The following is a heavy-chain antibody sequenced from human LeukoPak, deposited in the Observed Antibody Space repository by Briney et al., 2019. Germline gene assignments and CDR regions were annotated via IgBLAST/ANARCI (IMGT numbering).Heavy chain of an antibody. CDR2: IYYSGST. D-gene: IGHD1-26*01. CDR3: ASAATGIVGASTNGAFDI. CDR1: GGSISSYY. J-gene: IGHJ3*02. V-gene: IGHV4-59*08. Sequence: KSSETLSLTCTVSGGSISSYYWSWIRQPPGKGLEWIGYIYYSGSTNYNPSLKSRVTISVDTSKNQFSLKLSSVTAADTAVYYCASAATGIVGASTNGAFDIWGQGTMVTVSS.